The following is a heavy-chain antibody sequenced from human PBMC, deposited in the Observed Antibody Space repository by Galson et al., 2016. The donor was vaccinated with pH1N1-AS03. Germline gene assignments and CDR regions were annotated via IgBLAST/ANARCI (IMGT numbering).Heavy chain of an antibody. Sequence: QSGAEVKKPGESLKISCKASGYSFTNYWIAWVRQMPGKGLEWMGIIFPGEFDTRYSPSFQGQVTISADKSISTAYLEWSSLTASDTAMYYCARSFTSCWNAYDAFDIWGQGTLVTVSS. D-gene: IGHD1-1*01. CDR1: GYSFTNYW. J-gene: IGHJ3*02. V-gene: IGHV5-51*01. CDR3: ARSFTSCWNAYDAFDI. CDR2: IFPGEFDT.